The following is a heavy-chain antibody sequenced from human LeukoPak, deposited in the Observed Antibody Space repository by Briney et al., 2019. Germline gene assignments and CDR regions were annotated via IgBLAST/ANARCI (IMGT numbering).Heavy chain of an antibody. CDR1: GFTVSSTY. CDR2: IYSGGSP. Sequence: GGSLRLSCAASGFTVSSTYMSWVRQAPGKGLEWVSVIYSGGSPFYADSVKGRFTISRDISKNTVYLQMNSLGAEDTAVYHCARGGPFTGTISTPRASDYWGQGILVTVSS. D-gene: IGHD1-7*01. CDR3: ARGGPFTGTISTPRASDY. V-gene: IGHV3-66*01. J-gene: IGHJ4*02.